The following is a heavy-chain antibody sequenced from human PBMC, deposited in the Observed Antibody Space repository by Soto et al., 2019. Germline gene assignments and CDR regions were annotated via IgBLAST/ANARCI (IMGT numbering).Heavy chain of an antibody. Sequence: EVQLVESGGDLVEPGGSLGLSCAASGFSFSSHWMVWVRQAPGKGLVWVSRINGDGTMPSYADSVKGRFTTSRDNAKNTVKLQMNSLRVEDQAIYYCARGMAGSGTANDYWGRGILVTVSS. CDR2: INGDGTMP. D-gene: IGHD6-19*01. J-gene: IGHJ4*02. V-gene: IGHV3-74*01. CDR3: ARGMAGSGTANDY. CDR1: GFSFSSHW.